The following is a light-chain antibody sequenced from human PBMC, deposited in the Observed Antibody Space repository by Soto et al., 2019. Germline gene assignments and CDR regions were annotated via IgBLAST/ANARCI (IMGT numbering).Light chain of an antibody. CDR2: AAS. Sequence: EIVMTQSPATLSVSPGERATLSCRASQSVTSDLAWYQQKPGQAPRLLIYAASTRATGIPARFSGSGSGTEFTLTISSLQSEDFAVYYCQQYNNWPGAFGGGTKV. CDR1: QSVTSD. V-gene: IGKV3-15*01. CDR3: QQYNNWPGA. J-gene: IGKJ4*01.